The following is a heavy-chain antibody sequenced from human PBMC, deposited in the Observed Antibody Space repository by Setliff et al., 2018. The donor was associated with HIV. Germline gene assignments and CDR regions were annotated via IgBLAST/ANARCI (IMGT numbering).Heavy chain of an antibody. J-gene: IGHJ3*01. Sequence: SETLSLTCTVSGGSISSHYWNWIRQPPGKGLEWIGSIYFSGSTNYNPSLKSRVTISVDTSKNQFSLNLSSVTAADTAVYYCARDHRSRGSPRFTFDVWGQGTMVTVSS. CDR3: ARDHRSRGSPRFTFDV. D-gene: IGHD3-10*01. CDR1: GGSISSHY. V-gene: IGHV4-59*11. CDR2: IYFSGST.